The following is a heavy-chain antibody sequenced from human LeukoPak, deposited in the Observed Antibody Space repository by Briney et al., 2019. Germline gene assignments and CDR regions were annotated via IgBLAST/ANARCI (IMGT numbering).Heavy chain of an antibody. D-gene: IGHD3-22*01. CDR2: ISGSGGST. Sequence: GGSLRLSCAASGFTFSSYAMSWVRQAPGKGLEWVSAISGSGGSTYYADSVKGRLTISRDNSKNTLYLQMNSLRAEDTAVYYCAKESPDYYDSSGYYYSEYDYWGQGTLVTVSS. CDR1: GFTFSSYA. CDR3: AKESPDYYDSSGYYYSEYDY. V-gene: IGHV3-23*01. J-gene: IGHJ4*02.